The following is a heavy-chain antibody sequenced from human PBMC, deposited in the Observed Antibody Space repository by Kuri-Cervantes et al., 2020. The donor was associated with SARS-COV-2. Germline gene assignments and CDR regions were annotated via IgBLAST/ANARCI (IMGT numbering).Heavy chain of an antibody. D-gene: IGHD3-3*01. Sequence: ASVKVSCKASGYTFTSYGISWVRQAPGQGLEWMGWISAYNGNTNYAQKLQGRVTITADESTSTAYMELSSLRSEDTAVYYCATRVGDRLITIFGVGPLGAFDIWGQGTMVTVSS. CDR3: ATRVGDRLITIFGVGPLGAFDI. CDR2: ISAYNGNT. CDR1: GYTFTSYG. J-gene: IGHJ3*02. V-gene: IGHV1-18*01.